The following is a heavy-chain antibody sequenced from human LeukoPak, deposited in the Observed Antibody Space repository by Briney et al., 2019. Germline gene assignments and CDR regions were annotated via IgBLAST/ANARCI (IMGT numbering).Heavy chain of an antibody. Sequence: GGSLRLSCAASGFTFSSYAMSWVRQAPGKGLGWVSTITSSGGDTFYADSVKGRFTVSRDNAKSTLSLQMNSLRAEDTAIYYCAKYYYDSTSYYRSWGQGTLVTVSS. CDR2: ITSSGGDT. J-gene: IGHJ4*02. V-gene: IGHV3-23*01. CDR1: GFTFSSYA. D-gene: IGHD3-22*01. CDR3: AKYYYDSTSYYRS.